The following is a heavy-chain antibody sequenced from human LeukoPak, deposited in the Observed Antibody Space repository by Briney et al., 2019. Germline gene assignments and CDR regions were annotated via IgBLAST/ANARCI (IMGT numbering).Heavy chain of an antibody. CDR3: AGASSSLAFRDWFDP. D-gene: IGHD6-6*01. Sequence: PGGSLRLSCAASGFTFSSYELNWVRQAPGKGLEWVSYISSSGSTIYYADSVKGRFTISRDNAKNSLYLQMNSLRAEDTAVYYCAGASSSLAFRDWFDPWGQGTLVTVSS. J-gene: IGHJ5*02. CDR1: GFTFSSYE. CDR2: ISSSGSTI. V-gene: IGHV3-48*03.